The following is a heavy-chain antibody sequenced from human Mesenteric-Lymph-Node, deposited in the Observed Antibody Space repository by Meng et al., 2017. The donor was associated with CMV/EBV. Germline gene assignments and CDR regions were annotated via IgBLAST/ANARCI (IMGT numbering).Heavy chain of an antibody. Sequence: GGSLRLSCAASGFTFDAYAMHWVRQVPGKGLEWVSSISWNSDRIDYADPVKGRFTISRDNAKNSLYVQMNSLKPEDTALYYCAKDIGAYAGFDIWGQGTMVTVSS. D-gene: IGHD4-23*01. CDR3: AKDIGAYAGFDI. CDR2: ISWNSDRI. J-gene: IGHJ3*02. V-gene: IGHV3-9*01. CDR1: GFTFDAYA.